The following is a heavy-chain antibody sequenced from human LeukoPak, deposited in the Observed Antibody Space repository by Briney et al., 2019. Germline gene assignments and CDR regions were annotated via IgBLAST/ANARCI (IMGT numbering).Heavy chain of an antibody. CDR3: ARVLVYYDSSGALYMDV. J-gene: IGHJ6*03. V-gene: IGHV4-34*01. D-gene: IGHD3-22*01. Sequence: KPSETLSLTCVVYGGAFSGYYWSWIRQPPGKGLEWIGEINHRGSTNYNPSLKSRVSISVDTSKNQFSLKLSSVTAADTAVYYCARVLVYYDSSGALYMDVWGKGSTVTVSS. CDR2: INHRGST. CDR1: GGAFSGYY.